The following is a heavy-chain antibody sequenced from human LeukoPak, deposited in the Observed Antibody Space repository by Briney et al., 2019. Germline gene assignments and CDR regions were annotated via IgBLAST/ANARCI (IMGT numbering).Heavy chain of an antibody. CDR3: AAPISGRTHPGYYYMDV. Sequence: ASVKVSCKASGYTFTSYAMNWVRQAPGQGLEWMGWINTNTGNPTYAQGFTGRFVFSLDTSVSTAYLQISSLKAEDTAVYYCAAPISGRTHPGYYYMDVWGKGTTVTVSS. CDR1: GYTFTSYA. D-gene: IGHD2-15*01. CDR2: INTNTGNP. J-gene: IGHJ6*03. V-gene: IGHV7-4-1*02.